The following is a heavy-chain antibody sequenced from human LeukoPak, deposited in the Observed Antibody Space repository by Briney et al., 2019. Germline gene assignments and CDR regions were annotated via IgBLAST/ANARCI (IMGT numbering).Heavy chain of an antibody. CDR1: GFTFSTYA. CDR3: ARDQDSSGWYGPDGFDI. V-gene: IGHV3-21*01. D-gene: IGHD6-19*01. CDR2: ISSSSSYV. Sequence: GGSLRLSCAASGFTFSTYAMSWARQAPGKGLEWVSSISSSSSYVYYADSVKGRFTISRDNAKNSLYLQMNSLRAEDTAVYYCARDQDSSGWYGPDGFDIWGQGTMVTVSS. J-gene: IGHJ3*02.